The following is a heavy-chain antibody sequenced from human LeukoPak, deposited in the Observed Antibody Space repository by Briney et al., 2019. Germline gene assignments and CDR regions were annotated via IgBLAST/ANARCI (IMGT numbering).Heavy chain of an antibody. D-gene: IGHD4-17*01. CDR3: ARASTTVTTGGFAFDI. V-gene: IGHV4-39*07. CDR2: IYYSGST. J-gene: IGHJ3*02. Sequence: PSETLSLTCTVSGGSISSSSYYWGWIRQPPGKGLEWMGSIYYSGSTYYNPSLKSRVTISVDTSKNQFSLKLSSVTAADTAVYYCARASTTVTTGGFAFDIWGQGTMVTVSS. CDR1: GGSISSSSYY.